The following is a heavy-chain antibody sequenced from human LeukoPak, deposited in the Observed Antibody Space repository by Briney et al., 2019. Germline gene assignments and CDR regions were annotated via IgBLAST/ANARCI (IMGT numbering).Heavy chain of an antibody. V-gene: IGHV3-30*03. CDR3: ARGPYGMDV. CDR1: GFTFNNYG. Sequence: GGSLRLSCTTSGFTFNNYGLHWVRQAPGKGPEWVAVVSLDGSKTFYADSVRGRFTISRDNSKNTLYLQMNSLRAEDTAVYYCARGPYGMDVWGQGTTVTVSS. CDR2: VSLDGSKT. J-gene: IGHJ6*02.